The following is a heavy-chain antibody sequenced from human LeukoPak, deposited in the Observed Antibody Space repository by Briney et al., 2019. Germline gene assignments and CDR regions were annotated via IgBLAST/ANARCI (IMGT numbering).Heavy chain of an antibody. J-gene: IGHJ4*02. Sequence: VASVKVSCKASGYTFTGYYMHWVRQAPGQGLEWMGWINPNSGGTNYAQKFQGRVTMARDTSISTAYMELSRLRSDDTAVYYCASAYYYDSSGYLLGLFAYWGQGTLVTVSS. CDR1: GYTFTGYY. D-gene: IGHD3-22*01. V-gene: IGHV1-2*02. CDR3: ASAYYYDSSGYLLGLFAY. CDR2: INPNSGGT.